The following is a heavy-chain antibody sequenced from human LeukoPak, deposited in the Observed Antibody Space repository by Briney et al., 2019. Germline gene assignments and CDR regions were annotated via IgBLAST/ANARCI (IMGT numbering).Heavy chain of an antibody. Sequence: SQTLSLTCTVSGGSISGGGFYWSWIRQPPGKGLEWIGYLYHSGSTNYNPSLKSRVTISVDRSKNQFSLKLSSVTAADTAVYYCARASYDSSGNFDYWGQGTLVTVSS. CDR1: GGSISGGGFY. CDR2: LYHSGST. V-gene: IGHV4-30-2*01. D-gene: IGHD3-22*01. CDR3: ARASYDSSGNFDY. J-gene: IGHJ4*02.